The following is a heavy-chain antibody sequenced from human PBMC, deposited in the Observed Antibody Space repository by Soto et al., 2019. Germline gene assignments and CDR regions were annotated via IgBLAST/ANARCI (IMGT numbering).Heavy chain of an antibody. D-gene: IGHD3-10*01. CDR1: GYSFTSYG. Sequence: QVQLVQSGAEVKKPGASVKVSCKASGYSFTSYGISWVRQAPGQGLEWMGWISAYNGNTNFAQNLQGRVTMTTDASTSTADMELRSLRSDDTAVYYCARDGVYRGSGRYCDYWPQGTLVTVSS. CDR2: ISAYNGNT. J-gene: IGHJ4*02. V-gene: IGHV1-18*01. CDR3: ARDGVYRGSGRYCDY.